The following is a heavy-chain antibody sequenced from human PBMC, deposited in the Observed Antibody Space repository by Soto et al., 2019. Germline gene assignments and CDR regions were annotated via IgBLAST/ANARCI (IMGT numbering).Heavy chain of an antibody. CDR2: IYYSGST. CDR3: ARATVAGTPIDY. CDR1: GGSISSYY. V-gene: IGHV4-59*01. Sequence: SETLSLTCTVSGGSISSYYWSWIRQPPGKGLEWIGYIYYSGSTNYNPSLKSRVTISVDTSKNQFSLKLSSVTAADTAVYYCARATVAGTPIDYWGQGTLVTVSS. J-gene: IGHJ4*02. D-gene: IGHD6-19*01.